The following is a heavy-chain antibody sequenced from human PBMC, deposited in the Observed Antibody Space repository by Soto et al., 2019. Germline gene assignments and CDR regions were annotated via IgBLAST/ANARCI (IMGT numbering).Heavy chain of an antibody. CDR1: GYRFPSYG. Sequence: VQLVQSGPEVKKPGASVKVSCKVSGYRFPSYGINWVRQAPGQGLEWVGWVNADNHNTNYAQNFQHRVSLTTDTATNTALLELRGLRSDDTAVYYCARVRFGDPFDYWGQGTLVTVSS. V-gene: IGHV1-18*01. CDR2: VNADNHNT. CDR3: ARVRFGDPFDY. D-gene: IGHD3-16*01. J-gene: IGHJ4*02.